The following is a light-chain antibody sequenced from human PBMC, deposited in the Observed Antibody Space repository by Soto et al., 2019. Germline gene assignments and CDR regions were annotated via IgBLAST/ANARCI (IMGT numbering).Light chain of an antibody. J-gene: IGLJ1*01. CDR2: DVS. CDR1: GSDVGGYNY. Sequence: QSVLTQPRSVSGSPGQSVTISCTGTGSDVGGYNYVSWYQQHPGKAPKLMIYDVSNRPSGVSNRFSGSKSGNTASLTISGLQADDEADDYCSTYTSSSTLYVFGTGTKVTVL. V-gene: IGLV2-14*01. CDR3: STYTSSSTLYV.